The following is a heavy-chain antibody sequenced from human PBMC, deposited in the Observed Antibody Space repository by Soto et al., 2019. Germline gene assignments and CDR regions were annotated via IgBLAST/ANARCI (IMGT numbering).Heavy chain of an antibody. J-gene: IGHJ4*02. CDR1: GYTFSGFY. Sequence: ASVKVSCKASGYTFSGFYMHWVRQAPGQGLEWMGWINPNSGGTKSAEKFQGRVTMTRDTSISTAYMELSRLTSDDTAVYYCAKGWIQLWLTYFDYWGQGTLVTVSS. CDR2: INPNSGGT. D-gene: IGHD5-18*01. V-gene: IGHV1-2*02. CDR3: AKGWIQLWLTYFDY.